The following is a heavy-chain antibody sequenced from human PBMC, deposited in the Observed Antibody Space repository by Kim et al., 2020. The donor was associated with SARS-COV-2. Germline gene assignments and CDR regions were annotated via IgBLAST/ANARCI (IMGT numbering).Heavy chain of an antibody. Sequence: ASVKVSCKASGYTFTGYYMLWVRQAPGQGLEWMGWINPNTGGTNYAQKFQGRVSMTRDTSIRTAYMELSSLRSDDTAVYFCARVGSGSSPFDSWGQGTLVTVSS. D-gene: IGHD1-26*01. J-gene: IGHJ4*02. V-gene: IGHV1-2*02. CDR2: INPNTGGT. CDR1: GYTFTGYY. CDR3: ARVGSGSSPFDS.